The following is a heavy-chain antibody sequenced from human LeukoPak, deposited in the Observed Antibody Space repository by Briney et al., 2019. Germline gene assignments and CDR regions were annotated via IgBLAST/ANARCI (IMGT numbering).Heavy chain of an antibody. CDR2: ISSSGST. Sequence: KASETLSLTCTVSGDSASSGDYYWSWIRQPAGKGLEWIGRISSSGSTNYNPSLKSRVTISVDTSKSQFSLKLTSVTAADTAVYYCARGGRQRWLQLFFDFWGQGTLVTVSS. CDR3: ARGGRQRWLQLFFDF. V-gene: IGHV4-61*10. J-gene: IGHJ4*02. CDR1: GDSASSGDYY. D-gene: IGHD5-24*01.